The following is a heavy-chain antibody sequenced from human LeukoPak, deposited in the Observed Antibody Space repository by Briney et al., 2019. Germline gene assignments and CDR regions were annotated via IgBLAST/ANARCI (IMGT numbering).Heavy chain of an antibody. D-gene: IGHD2-15*01. J-gene: IGHJ5*02. CDR3: ARPKGRGCNGGTCYTDRFDP. Sequence: SQTLSLTCTVSGASISSGDYYWSWIRQPPGKGLEWIGYIHYSGNSYYNPSLKSRVTISIDTSKNQFSLKLSSVTAADTAVYYCARPKGRGCNGGTCYTDRFDPWGQGTLVTVSS. CDR2: IHYSGNS. V-gene: IGHV4-30-4*01. CDR1: GASISSGDYY.